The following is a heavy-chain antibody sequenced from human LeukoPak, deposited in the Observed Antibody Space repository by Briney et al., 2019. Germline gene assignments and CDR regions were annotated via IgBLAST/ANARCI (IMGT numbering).Heavy chain of an antibody. J-gene: IGHJ5*02. D-gene: IGHD3-10*01. V-gene: IGHV4-38-2*02. Sequence: SETLSLTCTVSGYSISSGYYWGWIRQPPGKGLEWIGSIYHSGSTYYNPSLKSRVTISVDTSKNQFSLKLSSVTAADTAVYYCARPSGVRGVMGWFDPWGQGTLVTVSS. CDR2: IYHSGST. CDR3: ARPSGVRGVMGWFDP. CDR1: GYSISSGYY.